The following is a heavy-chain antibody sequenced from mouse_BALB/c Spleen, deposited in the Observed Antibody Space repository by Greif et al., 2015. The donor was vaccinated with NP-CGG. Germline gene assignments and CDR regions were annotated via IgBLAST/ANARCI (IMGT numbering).Heavy chain of an antibody. J-gene: IGHJ3*01. CDR3: TRGGFQVFAWFAY. CDR2: ISSGGSYT. CDR1: GFTFSSYT. Sequence: EVHLVESGGGLVKPGGSLKLSCAASGFTFSSYTMSWVRQTPEKRLEWVATISSGGSYTYYPDSVKGRFTISRDNAKNPLYLQMSSLKSEDTAMYYCTRGGFQVFAWFAYWGQGTLVTVSA. V-gene: IGHV5-6-4*01.